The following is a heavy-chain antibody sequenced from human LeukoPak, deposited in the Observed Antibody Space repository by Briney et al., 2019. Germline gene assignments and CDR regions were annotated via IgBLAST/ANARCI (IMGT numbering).Heavy chain of an antibody. CDR3: ARGVLYSNYFDY. Sequence: SETLSLTCTVSGGSISSYYWSWIRQPPGKGLEWIGEINHSGSTNYNPSLKSRVTISVDTSKNQFSLKLSSVTAADTAVYYCARGVLYSNYFDYWGQGTLVTVSS. J-gene: IGHJ4*02. CDR2: INHSGST. CDR1: GGSISSYY. D-gene: IGHD4-11*01. V-gene: IGHV4-34*01.